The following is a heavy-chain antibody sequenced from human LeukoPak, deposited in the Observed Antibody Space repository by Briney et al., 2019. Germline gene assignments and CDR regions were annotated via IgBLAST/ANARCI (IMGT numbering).Heavy chain of an antibody. CDR1: GGSISSYY. V-gene: IGHV4-59*01. Sequence: SETLSLTCAASGGSISSYYWSWIRQPPGKGLEWIGYVYYSGGTDYNPSLKSRVTISVDTSKNQFSLKLNSVTAADTAVYYCVRGGYYTLEYYYYMEVWGKGTTVTVSS. D-gene: IGHD3-3*01. CDR2: VYYSGGT. J-gene: IGHJ6*03. CDR3: VRGGYYTLEYYYYMEV.